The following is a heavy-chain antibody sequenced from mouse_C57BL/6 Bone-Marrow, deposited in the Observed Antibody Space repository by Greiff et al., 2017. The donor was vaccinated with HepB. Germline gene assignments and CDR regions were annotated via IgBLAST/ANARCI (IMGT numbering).Heavy chain of an antibody. Sequence: EVMLVESEGGLVQPGSSMKLSCTASGFTFSDYYMAWVRQVPEKGLEWVANINYDGSSTYYLDSLKSRFIISRDNAKNILYLQMSSLKSEDTATYYCAREDYGSSYERGWCAMDYWGQGTSVTVSS. CDR1: GFTFSDYY. CDR2: INYDGSST. D-gene: IGHD1-1*01. J-gene: IGHJ4*01. CDR3: AREDYGSSYERGWCAMDY. V-gene: IGHV5-16*01.